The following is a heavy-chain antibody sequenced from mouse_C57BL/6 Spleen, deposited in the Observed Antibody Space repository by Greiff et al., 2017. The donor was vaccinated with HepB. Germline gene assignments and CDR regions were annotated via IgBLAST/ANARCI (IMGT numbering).Heavy chain of an antibody. V-gene: IGHV1-26*01. CDR3: ARWIPTGVADFDY. J-gene: IGHJ2*01. CDR2: INPNNGGT. D-gene: IGHD1-1*01. CDR1: GYTFTDYY. Sequence: VQLQQSGPELVKPGASVKISCKASGYTFTDYYMNWVKQSHGKSLEWIGDINPNNGGTSYNQKFKGKATLTVDKSSSTAYMELRSLTSEDSAVYYCARWIPTGVADFDYWGQGTTLTVSS.